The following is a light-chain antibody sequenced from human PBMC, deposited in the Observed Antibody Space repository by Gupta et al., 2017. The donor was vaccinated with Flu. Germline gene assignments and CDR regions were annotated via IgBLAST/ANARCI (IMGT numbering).Light chain of an antibody. CDR3: QTWGTGIHV. V-gene: IGLV4-69*01. CDR1: SGHSSYA. J-gene: IGLJ1*01. CDR2: LNSDGSH. Sequence: SGHSSYAIAWHQQQPEKGPRYLMKLNSDGSHSKGDGIPDRFSGSSSGAERYLTISSLQSEDEADYYCQTWGTGIHVFGTGTKVTVL.